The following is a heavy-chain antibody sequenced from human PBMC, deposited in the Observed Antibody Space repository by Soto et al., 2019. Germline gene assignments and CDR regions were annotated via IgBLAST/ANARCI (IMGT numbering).Heavy chain of an antibody. Sequence: SETLSLTCAVYGGSFSGYYWSWIRQPPGKGLEWIGEINHSGSTNYNPSLKSRVTISVDTSKNQFSLKLSSVTAADTAVYYCARGIDYNWFDPWGQGTLVTVSS. D-gene: IGHD3-9*01. J-gene: IGHJ5*02. CDR1: GGSFSGYY. V-gene: IGHV4-34*01. CDR2: INHSGST. CDR3: ARGIDYNWFDP.